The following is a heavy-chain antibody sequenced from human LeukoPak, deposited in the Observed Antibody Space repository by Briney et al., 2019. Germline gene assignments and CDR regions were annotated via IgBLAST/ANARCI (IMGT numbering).Heavy chain of an antibody. CDR1: GGTFSSYA. CDR3: ARRIVATTRSLYYYYGMDV. V-gene: IGHV1-69*04. CDR2: IIPILGIA. Sequence: SVKVSCKASGGTFSSYAISWVRQAPGQGLEWMGRIIPILGIANYAQKFQGRVTITADKSTSTAYMELSSLRSEDTTVYYCARRIVATTRSLYYYYGMDVWGQGTTVTVSS. D-gene: IGHD5-12*01. J-gene: IGHJ6*02.